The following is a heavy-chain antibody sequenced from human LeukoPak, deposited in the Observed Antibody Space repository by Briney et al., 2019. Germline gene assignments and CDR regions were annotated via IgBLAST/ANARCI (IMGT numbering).Heavy chain of an antibody. CDR2: INPNSGGT. Sequence: GASVKVSCKASGYTFTGYYMLWVRQAPGQGLEWMGWINPNSGGTNYATKFQGRVTMTRDTSISTAYMELSRLRSDDTAVYYCARDLAPYSSSWYDAWCAFDIWGQGTMVTVSS. V-gene: IGHV1-2*02. D-gene: IGHD6-13*01. CDR3: ARDLAPYSSSWYDAWCAFDI. CDR1: GYTFTGYY. J-gene: IGHJ3*02.